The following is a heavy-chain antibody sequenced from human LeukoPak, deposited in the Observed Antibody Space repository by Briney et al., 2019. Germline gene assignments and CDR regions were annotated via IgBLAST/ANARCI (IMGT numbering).Heavy chain of an antibody. CDR2: TYYRSKWYH. CDR1: GDSVSSNTAA. J-gene: IGHJ5*02. V-gene: IGHV6-1*01. D-gene: IGHD3-16*02. Sequence: SQTLSLTCAISGDSVSSNTAAWNWIRQSPSRGLEWLGRTYYRSKWYHDYAVSVKSRITINPDTSKNQFSLQLNSVTPEDTAVYYCARDLIAAYDVNWFDPWGQGTLVTVSS. CDR3: ARDLIAAYDVNWFDP.